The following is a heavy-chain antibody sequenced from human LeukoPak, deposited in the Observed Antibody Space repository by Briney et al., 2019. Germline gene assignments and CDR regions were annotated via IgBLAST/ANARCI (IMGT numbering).Heavy chain of an antibody. CDR3: VRDRYNSFDY. D-gene: IGHD3-16*02. V-gene: IGHV1-46*01. CDR1: GYTFTSYY. CDR2: INPNDGSA. J-gene: IGHJ4*02. Sequence: ASVKVSCRATGYTFTSYYIFWVRQAPGQGLEWMGLINPNDGSASHAQKFQGRVTVTRDTSTSTVYMELSGLRSEDTAVYYCVRDRYNSFDYWGQGTLVTVSS.